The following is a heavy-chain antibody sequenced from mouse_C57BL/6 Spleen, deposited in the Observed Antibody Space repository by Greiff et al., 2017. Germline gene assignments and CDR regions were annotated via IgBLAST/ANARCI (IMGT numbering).Heavy chain of an antibody. J-gene: IGHJ3*01. D-gene: IGHD1-1*02. V-gene: IGHV1-82*01. CDR3: ASKLSWFAY. Sequence: QVQLQQSGPELVKPGASVKISCKASGYAFSSSWMNWVKQRPGKGLEWIGRIYPGDGDTNYNGKFKGKATMTADKSSSTAYMQLSSLTSEDSAVYFCASKLSWFAYWGQGTLVTVSA. CDR1: GYAFSSSW. CDR2: IYPGDGDT.